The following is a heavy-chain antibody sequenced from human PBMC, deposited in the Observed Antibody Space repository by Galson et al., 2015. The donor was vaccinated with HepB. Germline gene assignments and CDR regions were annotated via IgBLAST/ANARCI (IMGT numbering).Heavy chain of an antibody. D-gene: IGHD1-26*01. J-gene: IGHJ6*02. Sequence: SLRLSCAASGFTFSSYSMNWVRQAPGKGLEWVSSISSSSSYIYYADSVKGRFTISRDNAKNSLYLQMNSLRAEDTAVYYCALWGSPGGSYYYYYYGMDVWGQGTTVTVSS. CDR3: ALWGSPGGSYYYYYYGMDV. V-gene: IGHV3-21*01. CDR2: ISSSSSYI. CDR1: GFTFSSYS.